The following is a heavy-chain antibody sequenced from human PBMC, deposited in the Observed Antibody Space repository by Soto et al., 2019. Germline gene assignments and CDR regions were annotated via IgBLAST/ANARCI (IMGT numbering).Heavy chain of an antibody. Sequence: SCSLRQATGKGLEWMGWISAYNGNTNYAQKLQGRVTMTTDTSTSTAYMELRSLRSDDTAVYYCARKPISNYPEPYYYYYMDVWGKGTTVTLSS. CDR2: ISAYNGNT. V-gene: IGHV1-18*01. J-gene: IGHJ6*03. CDR3: ARKPISNYPEPYYYYYMDV. D-gene: IGHD4-4*01.